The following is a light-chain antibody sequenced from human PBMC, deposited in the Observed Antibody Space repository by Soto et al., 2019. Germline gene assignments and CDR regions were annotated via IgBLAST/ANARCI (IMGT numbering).Light chain of an antibody. Sequence: QSALTQPRSVSGSPGQSVTISCTGTSSDVGVYNYVSWYQQHPGNAPKLMIYDVSKRPSGVPDRFSGSKSGNTASLTISGLQAEDEADYYCCSYAGSYYVFGTGTKLTVL. CDR3: CSYAGSYYV. CDR1: SSDVGVYNY. J-gene: IGLJ1*01. CDR2: DVS. V-gene: IGLV2-11*01.